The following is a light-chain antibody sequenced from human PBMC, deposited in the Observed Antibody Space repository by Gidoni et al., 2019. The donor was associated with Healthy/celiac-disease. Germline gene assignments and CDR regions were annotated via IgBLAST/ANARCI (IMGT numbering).Light chain of an antibody. CDR2: AAS. CDR1: QSISSY. V-gene: IGKV1-39*01. J-gene: IGKJ2*01. CDR3: QQSYSTPYT. Sequence: DIKMTQSPSSLSASVGDRVTITCRASQSISSYLNWYQQKPVKAPKLLIYAASSLQIGVPSRFSGSGSGTDFTLTISSLQPEDFATYYCQQSYSTPYTFGQGTKLEIK.